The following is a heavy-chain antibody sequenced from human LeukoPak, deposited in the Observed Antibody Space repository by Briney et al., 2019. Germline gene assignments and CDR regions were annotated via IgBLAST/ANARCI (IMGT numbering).Heavy chain of an antibody. J-gene: IGHJ4*02. Sequence: GASVKVSCKVSGYTLTELSMHWVRQAPGQGLEWMGWINPNSGGTNYAQKFQGRVTMTRDTSISTAYMELSRLRSDDTAVYYCARGLALSMIVVVITTTLDYWGQGTLVTVSS. D-gene: IGHD3-22*01. V-gene: IGHV1-2*02. CDR3: ARGLALSMIVVVITTTLDY. CDR2: INPNSGGT. CDR1: GYTLTELS.